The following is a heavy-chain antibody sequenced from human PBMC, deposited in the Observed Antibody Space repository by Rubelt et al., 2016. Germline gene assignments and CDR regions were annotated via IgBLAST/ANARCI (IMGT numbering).Heavy chain of an antibody. CDR3: TRDFFGDDGLDI. D-gene: IGHD3-10*01. CDR1: GFTFSSYG. CDR2: ISGGAHAS. J-gene: IGHJ3*02. V-gene: IGHV3-23*04. Sequence: VEFGGGLAQPGGSLRLSCAASGFTFSSYGMSWVRQAPGEGPEWVSSISGGAHASYYGESVKGRFTISRDNSKNMLFLQMNSLKTEDTAMYYCTRDFFGDDGLDIWGQGTMVTVSS.